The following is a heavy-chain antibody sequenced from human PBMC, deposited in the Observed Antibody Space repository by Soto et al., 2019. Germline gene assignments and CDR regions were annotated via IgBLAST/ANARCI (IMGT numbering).Heavy chain of an antibody. Sequence: GGSLRLSCAASGFTFSSYWMSWVRQAPGKGLEWVSNIKQDGSEKYYVDSVKGRFTISRDNAKNSLYLQMNSLRAEDTAAYYCARVPTAMVTGAFDIWGQGTMVTVSS. CDR2: IKQDGSEK. J-gene: IGHJ3*02. CDR1: GFTFSSYW. V-gene: IGHV3-7*01. D-gene: IGHD5-18*01. CDR3: ARVPTAMVTGAFDI.